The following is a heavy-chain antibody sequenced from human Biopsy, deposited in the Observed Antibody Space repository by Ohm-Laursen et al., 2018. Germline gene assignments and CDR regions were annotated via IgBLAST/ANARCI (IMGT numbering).Heavy chain of an antibody. D-gene: IGHD4-23*01. CDR1: GGSFTGHY. V-gene: IGHV4-59*11. Sequence: GTLSLTCTVYGGSFTGHYWSWIRQPPGKGLEWIGHISYTGYTSYNASLKSRVTISVDTSRNHFSLRLSSLTAADTAVYYCARGSNDFGGLYFPRWGQGTLLTVSS. CDR3: ARGSNDFGGLYFPR. CDR2: ISYTGYT. J-gene: IGHJ4*02.